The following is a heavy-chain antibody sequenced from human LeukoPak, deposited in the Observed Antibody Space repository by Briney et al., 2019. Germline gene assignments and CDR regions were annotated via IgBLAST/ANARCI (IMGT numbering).Heavy chain of an antibody. CDR3: AKMKGQRLNDYCMDV. CDR2: MTGSGGSS. J-gene: IGHJ6*03. Sequence: GGSPRLSCEVSGLAFRNFAMSWVRQAPGKGLEWVSGMTGSGGSSYYADSVKGRFTISRDNAKNTLYLQMNNLRADDTALYYCAKMKGQRLNDYCMDVWGKGTTVTVSS. CDR1: GLAFRNFA. V-gene: IGHV3-23*01.